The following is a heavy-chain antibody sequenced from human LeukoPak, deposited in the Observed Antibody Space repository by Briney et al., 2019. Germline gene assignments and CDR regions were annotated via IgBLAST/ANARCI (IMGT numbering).Heavy chain of an antibody. Sequence: GGSLRLSCAASGFTFSSYAMSWVRQAPGKGLEWVSAISGSGGSTYYADSVKGRFTISRDNSKNTLYLQMNSLRAEDTAVYYCAEGGYDFWSGYYRYWGQGTLVTVSS. CDR2: ISGSGGST. V-gene: IGHV3-23*01. CDR1: GFTFSSYA. CDR3: AEGGYDFWSGYYRY. D-gene: IGHD3-3*01. J-gene: IGHJ4*02.